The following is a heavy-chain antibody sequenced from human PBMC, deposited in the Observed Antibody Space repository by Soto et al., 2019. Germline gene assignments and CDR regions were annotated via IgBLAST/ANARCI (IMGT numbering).Heavy chain of an antibody. CDR1: GGSFSGYY. D-gene: IGHD3-10*01. Sequence: SETLSLTCAVYGGSFSGYYWSWIRQPPGKGLEWIGEINHSGSTNYNPSLKSRVTISVDTSKNQFSLKLSSVTAADTAVYYCARDQPYGSASYYNVGHWFDPWGQGTLVTVSS. V-gene: IGHV4-34*01. CDR3: ARDQPYGSASYYNVGHWFDP. J-gene: IGHJ5*02. CDR2: INHSGST.